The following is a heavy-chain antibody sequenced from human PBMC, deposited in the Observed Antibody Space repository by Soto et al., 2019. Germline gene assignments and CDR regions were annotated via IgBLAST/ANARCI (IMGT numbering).Heavy chain of an antibody. V-gene: IGHV1-18*01. Sequence: QVQLVQSGTEVKKHGASVKVSCKASGYTITSYGIRWVRQAPEQGLEWMGWISAYNGNRSYAQKRQGRVTMTTDTSTSTAYMELTSLRSDDTAVYYCARDSPPVDYWGQGTLVTVSS. CDR3: ARDSPPVDY. J-gene: IGHJ4*02. CDR2: ISAYNGNR. CDR1: GYTITSYG.